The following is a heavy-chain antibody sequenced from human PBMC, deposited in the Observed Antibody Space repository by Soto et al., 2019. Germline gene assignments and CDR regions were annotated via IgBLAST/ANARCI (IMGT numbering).Heavy chain of an antibody. V-gene: IGHV2-5*02. CDR2: IYWDDDK. J-gene: IGHJ4*02. D-gene: IGHD3-10*01. CDR3: AGTRRYYSGRYYQDY. Sequence: QITLKESGPTLVKPTQTLTLTCTFSGFSLTTYGLGVAWIRQPPGKALEFLALIYWDDDKRFSPSLRTRITITKVTSKNQGVLTMTNMDPVDTATNFCAGTRRYYSGRYYQDYWGQGTVITVSS. CDR1: GFSLTTYGLG.